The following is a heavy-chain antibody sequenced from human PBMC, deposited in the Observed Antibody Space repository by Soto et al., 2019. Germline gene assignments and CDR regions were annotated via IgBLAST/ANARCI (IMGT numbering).Heavy chain of an antibody. CDR2: ISSSSSTI. V-gene: IGHV3-48*02. Sequence: EVQLVESGGGLVQPGGSLRLSCAASGFTFSSYSMNWVRQAPGKGLEWVSYISSSSSTIYYADSVKGRFTISRDNAKNSLYLQMNSLRDEDTAVYYCARDKGDCSSTSCYFRRDRDYYYGMDVW. CDR3: ARDKGDCSSTSCYFRRDRDYYYGMDV. D-gene: IGHD2-2*01. CDR1: GFTFSSYS. J-gene: IGHJ6*01.